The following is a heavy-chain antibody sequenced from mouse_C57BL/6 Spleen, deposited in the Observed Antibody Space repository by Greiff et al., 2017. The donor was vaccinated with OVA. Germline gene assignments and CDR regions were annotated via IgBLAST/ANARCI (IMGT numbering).Heavy chain of an antibody. Sequence: DVKLQESGPGLVKPSQSLSLTCSVTGYSITSGYYWNWIRQFPGNKLEWMGYISYDGSNNYNPSLKNRISITRDTSKNQFFLKLNSVTTEDTATYYCASGDPPWFAYWGQGTLVTVSA. CDR2: ISYDGSN. CDR1: GYSITSGYY. J-gene: IGHJ3*01. V-gene: IGHV3-6*01. CDR3: ASGDPPWFAY. D-gene: IGHD3-3*01.